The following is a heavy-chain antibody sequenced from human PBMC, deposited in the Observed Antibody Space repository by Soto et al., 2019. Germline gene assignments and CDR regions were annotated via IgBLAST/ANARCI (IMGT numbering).Heavy chain of an antibody. D-gene: IGHD4-17*01. V-gene: IGHV3-23*03. CDR2: ISADGSGT. CDR3: ASASTPTEY. Sequence: GGSLRLSCAASGVPFSNLGMVWVRQTSAKRLEWVAIISADGSGTGYLDSVKGRFSISRDNSRNLLFLQMNSLRPDDTAIYYCASASTPTEYWGQGTQVTVSS. J-gene: IGHJ4*02. CDR1: GVPFSNLG.